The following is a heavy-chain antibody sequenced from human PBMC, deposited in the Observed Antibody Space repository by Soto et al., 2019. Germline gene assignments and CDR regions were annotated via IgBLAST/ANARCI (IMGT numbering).Heavy chain of an antibody. CDR2: IRNKANSYTT. CDR1: GFTFSDHY. V-gene: IGHV3-72*01. D-gene: IGHD4-4*01. Sequence: PGGSLRLSCAAFGFTFSDHYMDWVRQAPGKGLEWGGRIRNKANSYTTEYAASVKGRFTISRDDSKNLLFLQMYSLKTEDTAVYYCSRAGILTTPYYFDYWGQGTLVTVSS. J-gene: IGHJ4*01. CDR3: SRAGILTTPYYFDY.